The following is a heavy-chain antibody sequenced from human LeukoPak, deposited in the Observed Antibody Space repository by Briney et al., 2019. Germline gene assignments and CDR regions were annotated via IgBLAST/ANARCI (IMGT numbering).Heavy chain of an antibody. CDR2: ISYDGSNK. CDR3: AKAWYYYGSGSYGFDY. D-gene: IGHD3-10*01. CDR1: GFTFSSYG. Sequence: GGSLRLSCAASGFTFSSYGMHWVRQAPGKGLEGLAVISYDGSNKYYADSVKGRFTISRDNSKNTLYLQMNSLRAEDTAVYYCAKAWYYYGSGSYGFDYWGQGTLVTVSS. V-gene: IGHV3-30*18. J-gene: IGHJ4*02.